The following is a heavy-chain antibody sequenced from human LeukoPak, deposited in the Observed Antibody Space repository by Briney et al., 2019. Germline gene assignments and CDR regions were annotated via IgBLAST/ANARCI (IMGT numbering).Heavy chain of an antibody. CDR2: IKQDGSEK. V-gene: IGHV3-7*03. J-gene: IGHJ4*02. CDR3: ARDPGGWYPYYFDY. Sequence: PGGSLRLSCAASGFTFSSYDMHWVRQAPGKGLEWVANIKQDGSEKYYVDSVKGRFTISRDNAENSLYLQMNSLRAEDRAVYYCARDPGGWYPYYFDYWGQGTLVTVSS. CDR1: GFTFSSYD. D-gene: IGHD6-19*01.